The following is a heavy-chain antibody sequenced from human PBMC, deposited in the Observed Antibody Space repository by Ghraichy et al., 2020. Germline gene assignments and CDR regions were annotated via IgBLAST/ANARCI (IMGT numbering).Heavy chain of an antibody. Sequence: SETLSLTCTVSGGSIGSYYYWSWIRQPPGKGLEWIGYIYNSGSTNYNPSLKSRVTISLDTSKNQVSLKVNSVTAADTAVYYCAILRIVGAHKTFDYWGQGTLVTVSS. D-gene: IGHD1-26*01. CDR2: IYNSGST. CDR3: AILRIVGAHKTFDY. CDR1: GGSIGSYYY. J-gene: IGHJ4*02. V-gene: IGHV4-59*01.